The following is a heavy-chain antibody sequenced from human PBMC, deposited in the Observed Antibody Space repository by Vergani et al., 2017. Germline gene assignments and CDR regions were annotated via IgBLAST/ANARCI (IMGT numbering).Heavy chain of an antibody. Sequence: QVQLVQSGAEVKKPGSSVKVSCKASGGTFSSYTISWGRQAPGQGLEWMGRIIAYNGNTNYAQKLKGRVTMTTDTSTSTAYMELRSLRSDDTAVYYCAGGYSSGPGDYWGQGTLVTVSS. D-gene: IGHD6-19*01. CDR2: IIAYNGNT. J-gene: IGHJ4*02. V-gene: IGHV1-18*01. CDR3: AGGYSSGPGDY. CDR1: GGTFSSYT.